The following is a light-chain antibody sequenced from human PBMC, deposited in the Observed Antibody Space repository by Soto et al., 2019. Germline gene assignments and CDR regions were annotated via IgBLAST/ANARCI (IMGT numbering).Light chain of an antibody. J-gene: IGKJ3*01. CDR3: QQFNSYPLT. CDR2: HAS. V-gene: IGKV1-13*02. Sequence: AIQLTQSPSSLSASVGDRVTITCRASQGISSALAWYHQKPGKAPKLLIYHASNLESGVPSRFSGSGSGTDFTLTISSLQPEDFATYYCQQFNSYPLTFGPGTKVDIK. CDR1: QGISSA.